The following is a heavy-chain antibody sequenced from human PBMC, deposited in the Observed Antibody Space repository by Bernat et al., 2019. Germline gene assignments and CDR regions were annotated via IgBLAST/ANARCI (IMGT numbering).Heavy chain of an antibody. CDR1: GFTFSTYW. CDR3: AKSDWFDP. V-gene: IGHV3-74*01. Sequence: EVQLVESGGGLVQPGGSLRLSCAASGFTFSTYWMHWVRQAPGKGLVWVSRINGDGSSTTYADSVKGRFTISRDNAKNTLYLQMNSLRAEDTAVYYCAKSDWFDPWGQGTLVTVSS. CDR2: INGDGSST. J-gene: IGHJ5*02.